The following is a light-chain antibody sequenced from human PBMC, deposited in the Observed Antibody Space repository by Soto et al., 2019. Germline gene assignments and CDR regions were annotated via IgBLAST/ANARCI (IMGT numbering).Light chain of an antibody. Sequence: ETVLTQSPGPLSLSPGERATLSCRASQSVRSTYLAWYQQKPGQAPSILIYGASNRATGITDRFSGSGAGTDFTLTISSLQSEDFAVYYCQQYDNWPPYTLGQGTNLEIK. CDR3: QQYDNWPPYT. V-gene: IGKV3-20*01. CDR1: QSVRSTY. J-gene: IGKJ2*01. CDR2: GAS.